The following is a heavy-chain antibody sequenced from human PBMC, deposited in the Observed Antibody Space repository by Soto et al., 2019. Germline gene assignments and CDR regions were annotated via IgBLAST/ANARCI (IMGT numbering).Heavy chain of an antibody. D-gene: IGHD2-15*01. CDR3: ARAGYCSGGSCPHYYYGMDV. V-gene: IGHV3-74*01. J-gene: IGHJ6*02. Sequence: GGSLRLSCAASGFTFSSYWMHWVRQAPGKGLVWVSRINSDGSSTSYADSVKGRFTISRDNAKNTLYLQMNSLRAEDTAVYYCARAGYCSGGSCPHYYYGMDVWGQGTTVTVSS. CDR2: INSDGSST. CDR1: GFTFSSYW.